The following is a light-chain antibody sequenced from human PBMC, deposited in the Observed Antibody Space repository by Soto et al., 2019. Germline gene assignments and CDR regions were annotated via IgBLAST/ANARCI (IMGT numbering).Light chain of an antibody. CDR2: DAS. Sequence: EIVLTQSPAILSLSPGERATLSCRASQSVGTYLDWYQQKLGQAPRLLIYDASNRATGIPARFSGSGSGTDFTITISSLEPEDFAVYYCQQRANWLTFGGGTKVEL. CDR1: QSVGTY. J-gene: IGKJ4*01. V-gene: IGKV3-11*01. CDR3: QQRANWLT.